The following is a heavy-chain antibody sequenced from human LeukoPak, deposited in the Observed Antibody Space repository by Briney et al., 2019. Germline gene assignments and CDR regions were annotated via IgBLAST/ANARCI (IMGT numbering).Heavy chain of an antibody. J-gene: IGHJ4*02. V-gene: IGHV3-48*03. CDR3: ARKTWDSIGYYCLDY. Sequence: GGSLRLSCATSGFTFSNYEMSWVRQTPGKGLEWVSYISSSGSSTYYADSVKGRFTISRDNAKNSLYLQMNSLRDEDTAVYYCARKTWDSIGYYCLDYWGQGTLVTVSS. CDR2: ISSSGSST. CDR1: GFTFSNYE. D-gene: IGHD3-22*01.